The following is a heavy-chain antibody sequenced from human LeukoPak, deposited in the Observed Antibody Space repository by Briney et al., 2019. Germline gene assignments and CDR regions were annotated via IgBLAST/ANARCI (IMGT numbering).Heavy chain of an antibody. Sequence: GSLRLSCAASGFTFSNAWMSWVRQAPGKGLEWVGRIKSKTDGGTTDYAAPVKGRFTISRDDSKNTLYLQMNSLKTEDTAVYYCTTEVIERYSYGLSHFDYWGQGTLVTVSS. CDR2: IKSKTDGGTT. CDR3: TTEVIERYSYGLSHFDY. J-gene: IGHJ4*02. CDR1: GFTFSNAW. D-gene: IGHD5-18*01. V-gene: IGHV3-15*01.